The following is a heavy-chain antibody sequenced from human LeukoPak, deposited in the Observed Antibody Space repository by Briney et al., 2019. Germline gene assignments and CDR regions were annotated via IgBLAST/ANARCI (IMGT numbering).Heavy chain of an antibody. CDR3: ATHSYSGYDYFDY. Sequence: GGSLRLSCAASGFTVSSNYMSWVRQAPGKGLEWVSVIYSGGSTYYADSVKGRFTISRDNSKNTLYLQMNSLRAEDTAVYYCATHSYSGYDYFDYWGQGTLVTVSS. V-gene: IGHV3-53*01. J-gene: IGHJ4*02. CDR2: IYSGGST. CDR1: GFTVSSNY. D-gene: IGHD5-12*01.